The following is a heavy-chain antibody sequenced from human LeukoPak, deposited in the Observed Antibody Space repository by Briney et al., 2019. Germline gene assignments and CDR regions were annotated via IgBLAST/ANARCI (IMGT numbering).Heavy chain of an antibody. CDR3: ARVASSGWSFDY. CDR1: EFAFSSYT. J-gene: IGHJ4*02. D-gene: IGHD6-19*01. CDR2: ISPNGQYI. Sequence: GGSLRLSCAASEFAFSSYTMNWVRQTPEKGLEWVSAISPNGQYISYADSVKGRFTISRDNAKRSLYLQMNSLRAEDTAVYYCARVASSGWSFDYWGQGTLVTVSS. V-gene: IGHV3-21*01.